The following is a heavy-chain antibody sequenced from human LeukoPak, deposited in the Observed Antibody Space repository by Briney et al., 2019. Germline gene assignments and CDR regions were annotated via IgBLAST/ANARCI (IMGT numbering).Heavy chain of an antibody. CDR3: AKVEGPLPWQQWLDY. CDR1: GFTFSSYA. Sequence: HLGGSLRLSCAASGFTFSSYAMSWVRQAPGKGLEWVSAISGSGGSTYYADSVKGRFTISRDNSKNTLYLQMNSLRAEDTAVYYCAKVEGPLPWQQWLDYWGQGTLVTVSS. D-gene: IGHD6-19*01. CDR2: ISGSGGST. V-gene: IGHV3-23*01. J-gene: IGHJ4*02.